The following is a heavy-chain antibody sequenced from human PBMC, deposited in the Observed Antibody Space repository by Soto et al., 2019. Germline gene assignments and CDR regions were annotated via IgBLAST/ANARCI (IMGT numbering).Heavy chain of an antibody. J-gene: IGHJ4*02. V-gene: IGHV1-58*02. CDR3: ARDLGSYDYIWGSYSDLPPGPDY. CDR2: IVVGSGDT. D-gene: IGHD3-16*01. CDR1: GFTFTRSA. Sequence: SVKVSCKASGFTFTRSAMQWVRQARGQRLEWIGWIVVGSGDTNYAQKFQERVTITRDMSTSTAYMELSSLRSEDTAVYYCARDLGSYDYIWGSYSDLPPGPDYWGRGTLVTVSS.